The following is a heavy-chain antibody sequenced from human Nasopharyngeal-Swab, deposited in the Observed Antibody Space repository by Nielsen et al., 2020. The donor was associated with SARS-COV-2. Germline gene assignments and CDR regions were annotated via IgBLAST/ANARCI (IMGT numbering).Heavy chain of an antibody. J-gene: IGHJ6*03. CDR2: ISGSGGST. D-gene: IGHD3-22*01. CDR3: AKDEPYYDSSGYNYYYYYYMDV. CDR1: GFTFSSYA. V-gene: IGHV3-23*01. Sequence: GWSLRLSCAAPGFTFSSYAMSWVRQAPGKGLEWVSAISGSGGSTYYADSVKGRFTISRDNSKNTLYLQMNSLRAEDTAVYYCAKDEPYYDSSGYNYYYYYYMDVWGKGTTVTVSS.